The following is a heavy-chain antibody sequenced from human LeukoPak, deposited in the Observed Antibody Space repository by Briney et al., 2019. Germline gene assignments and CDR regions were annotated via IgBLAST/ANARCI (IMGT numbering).Heavy chain of an antibody. V-gene: IGHV3-33*01. D-gene: IGHD1-1*01. J-gene: IGHJ5*02. CDR3: ARDGTLTAGPFDP. Sequence: GGSLRLSCAASEFTFTTYGMHWVRQAPGKGLEWVAFIYYDGSNIYYADSVKGRFTISRDNSKNTLYLQMNSLRVEDTAVYYCARDGTLTAGPFDPWGRGTLVTVSS. CDR1: EFTFTTYG. CDR2: IYYDGSNI.